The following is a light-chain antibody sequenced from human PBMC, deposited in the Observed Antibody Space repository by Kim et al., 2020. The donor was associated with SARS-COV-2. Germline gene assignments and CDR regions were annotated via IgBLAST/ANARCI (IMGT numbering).Light chain of an antibody. Sequence: ASVGDRVTITWRASQDISRWLAWYQQKPGTAPKSLIYTATTLESGVPSRFSGSGSGTYFTLTISSLQPEDFATYYCQQYKSYPVTFGQGTRLEIK. V-gene: IGKV1D-16*01. J-gene: IGKJ5*01. CDR1: QDISRW. CDR2: TAT. CDR3: QQYKSYPVT.